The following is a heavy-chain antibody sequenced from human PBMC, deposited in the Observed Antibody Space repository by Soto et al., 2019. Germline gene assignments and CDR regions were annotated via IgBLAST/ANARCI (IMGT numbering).Heavy chain of an antibody. CDR1: GGSFSGDY. V-gene: IGHV4-34*01. Sequence: SETLSLTCAVYGGSFSGDYWSWIRQPPGKGLEWIGEINHSGSTNYNPPLKSRVTISVDTSKNQFSLKLSSVTAADTAVYYCAREAKNYDILTGYLDPYYYYGMDVWGQGTTVT. J-gene: IGHJ6*02. CDR3: AREAKNYDILTGYLDPYYYYGMDV. D-gene: IGHD3-9*01. CDR2: INHSGST.